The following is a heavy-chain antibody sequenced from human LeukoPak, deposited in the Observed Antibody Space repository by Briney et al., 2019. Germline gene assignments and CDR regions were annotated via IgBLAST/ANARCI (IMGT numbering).Heavy chain of an antibody. D-gene: IGHD2-8*01. CDR1: GFTVSSNY. CDR3: AREVSDAFDI. Sequence: GGSLRLSCAASGFTVSSNYMSWVRQAPGKGLEWVSVIYSGGSTYYADSVKGRFTISRDNSKNTLYLQMNSLRAEDTAVYYCAREVSDAFDIWGQGTMATVSS. J-gene: IGHJ3*02. V-gene: IGHV3-53*01. CDR2: IYSGGST.